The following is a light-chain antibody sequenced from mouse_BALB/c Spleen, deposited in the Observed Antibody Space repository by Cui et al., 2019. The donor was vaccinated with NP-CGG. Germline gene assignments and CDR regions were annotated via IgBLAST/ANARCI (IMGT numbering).Light chain of an antibody. CDR2: GTN. J-gene: IGLJ1*01. CDR3: ALWYSNHWV. Sequence: QAVVTQDSALTTSPGETVTLTCRSSTGAVTTSNYANWVQEKTDHLFTGLIGGTNNRAPGVPARFSGSLIGDKAVLTITGAQTEDEAIYFCALWYSNHWVFGGGTKLTVL. V-gene: IGLV1*01. CDR1: TGAVTTSNY.